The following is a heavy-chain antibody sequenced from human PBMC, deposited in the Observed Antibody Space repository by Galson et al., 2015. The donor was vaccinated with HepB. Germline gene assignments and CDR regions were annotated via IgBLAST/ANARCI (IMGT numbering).Heavy chain of an antibody. D-gene: IGHD5-18*01. J-gene: IGHJ4*02. CDR3: ARGTSGYGPMGY. V-gene: IGHV3-30-3*01. Sequence: SLRLSCAASGFTFSSYAMHWVRQAPGKGLEWVAVISYDGSNKYYADSVKGRFTISRDNSKNTLYLQMNSLRAEDTAVYYCARGTSGYGPMGYWGQGTLVTVSS. CDR1: GFTFSSYA. CDR2: ISYDGSNK.